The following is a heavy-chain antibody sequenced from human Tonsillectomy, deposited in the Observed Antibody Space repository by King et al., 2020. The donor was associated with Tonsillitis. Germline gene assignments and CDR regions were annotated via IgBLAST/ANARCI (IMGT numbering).Heavy chain of an antibody. D-gene: IGHD7-27*01. CDR2: ITSDRGK. CDR3: ASAEGSLGWYFDL. CDR1: GFNFSDYS. J-gene: IGHJ2*01. Sequence: VQLVDSGGGLVKPGGSLRLSCEVSGFNFSDYSMAWIRPAPGRGLEWVACITSDRGKFYADSVKGRFTISGDSAKNSLHLQMNRLRVEDTAVYYCASAEGSLGWYFDLWGRGSLVTVSS. V-gene: IGHV3-11*01.